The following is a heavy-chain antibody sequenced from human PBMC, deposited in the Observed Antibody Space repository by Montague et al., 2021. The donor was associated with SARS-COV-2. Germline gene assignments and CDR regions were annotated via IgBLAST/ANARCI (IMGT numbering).Heavy chain of an antibody. D-gene: IGHD5-18*01. CDR1: GFTFSDYY. CDR3: ARSVDTAMVPLYYYYYGMDV. CDR2: ISSSSYT. V-gene: IGHV3-11*06. J-gene: IGHJ6*02. Sequence: SLRLSCAASGFTFSDYYMSWIRQAPGKGLEWVSYISSSSYTNYSASVEGRFTIFRDNAKNSLYLQMNSLRAEDTAVYYCARSVDTAMVPLYYYYYGMDVWGQGTTVTVSS.